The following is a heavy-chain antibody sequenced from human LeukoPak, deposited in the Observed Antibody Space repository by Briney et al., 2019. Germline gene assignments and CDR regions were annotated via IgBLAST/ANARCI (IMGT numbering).Heavy chain of an antibody. Sequence: PSETLSLTCAVYGGSFSGYYWSWIRQPPGKGLEWIGEINHSGSTNYNPSLKSRVTISVDTSKNQFSLKLSSVTAADTAVYYCAKHHCSSISCHGRSSGDFDYWGQGTLVTVSS. CDR2: INHSGST. V-gene: IGHV4-34*01. J-gene: IGHJ4*02. D-gene: IGHD2-2*01. CDR1: GGSFSGYY. CDR3: AKHHCSSISCHGRSSGDFDY.